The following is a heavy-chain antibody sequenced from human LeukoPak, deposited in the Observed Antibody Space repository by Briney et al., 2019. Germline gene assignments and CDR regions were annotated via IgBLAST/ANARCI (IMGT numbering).Heavy chain of an antibody. Sequence: PGGSLRLSCAASGFTFSSYGMHWVRQAPGKGLEWVAFIRYDGSNKYYADSVKGRFTISRDNSKNTLYLQMNSLRAEDTAVYYCAKDRRGISTSPDYWGQGTLVTVSS. CDR1: GFTFSSYG. CDR3: AKDRRGISTSPDY. V-gene: IGHV3-30*02. CDR2: IRYDGSNK. J-gene: IGHJ4*02. D-gene: IGHD1-14*01.